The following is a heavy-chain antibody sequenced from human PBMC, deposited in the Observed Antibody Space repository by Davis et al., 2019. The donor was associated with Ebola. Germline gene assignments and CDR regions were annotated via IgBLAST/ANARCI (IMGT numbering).Heavy chain of an antibody. V-gene: IGHV1-69*13. CDR3: ARGGDYGGTLDH. J-gene: IGHJ4*02. Sequence: AASVKVSCKASGYTFTGYYMHWVRQAPGQGLEWMGMIIPILGTPNYAQKFQGKVTITADESTRTTSLELSSLRSDDTAVYFCARGGDYGGTLDHWGQGTLVTVSS. CDR1: GYTFTGYY. CDR2: IIPILGTP. D-gene: IGHD4-23*01.